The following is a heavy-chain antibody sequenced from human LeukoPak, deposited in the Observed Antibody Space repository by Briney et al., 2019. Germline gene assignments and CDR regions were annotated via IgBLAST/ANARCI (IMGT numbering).Heavy chain of an antibody. D-gene: IGHD1-1*01. V-gene: IGHV1-2*02. J-gene: IGHJ5*02. CDR1: GYTFTGYY. Sequence: ASVKVSCKASGYTFTGYYMHWVRQAPGQGLEWVGWINPNSGGTNYAQKFQGRVTMTRDTSISTAYMELRRLRSDATDVYSCARWKEPEEGFDPWGQGTLVTVSS. CDR3: ARWKEPEEGFDP. CDR2: INPNSGGT.